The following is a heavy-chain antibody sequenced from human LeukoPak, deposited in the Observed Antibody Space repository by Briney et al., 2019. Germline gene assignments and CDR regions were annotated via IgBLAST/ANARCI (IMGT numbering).Heavy chain of an antibody. D-gene: IGHD1-26*01. Sequence: EPGGSLRLSCAASGFTFSNYAMSWVRQAPGKGLEWVSGTSGSGSSAYYTDSVKGRFTISRDNSKNTLYLQMNSLRADDTAIYYCAKGWLKSSLDGFDILGQGTMVTVSS. CDR1: GFTFSNYA. CDR2: TSGSGSSA. J-gene: IGHJ3*02. V-gene: IGHV3-23*01. CDR3: AKGWLKSSLDGFDI.